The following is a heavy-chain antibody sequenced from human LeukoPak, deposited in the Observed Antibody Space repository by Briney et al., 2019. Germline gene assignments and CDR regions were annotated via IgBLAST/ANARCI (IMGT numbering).Heavy chain of an antibody. CDR2: INPSGGST. V-gene: IGHV1-46*01. CDR3: GRKLSIAARKNYFDY. D-gene: IGHD6-6*01. CDR1: GYTFTSYY. Sequence: ASVKVSCKASGYTFTSYYMHWVRHAPGQGLEWMGIINPSGGSTSYAQKFQGRVTMTMDTSTSTVYMELSSLRSEDKAVYYCGRKLSIAARKNYFDYWGQGTLVTVSS. J-gene: IGHJ4*02.